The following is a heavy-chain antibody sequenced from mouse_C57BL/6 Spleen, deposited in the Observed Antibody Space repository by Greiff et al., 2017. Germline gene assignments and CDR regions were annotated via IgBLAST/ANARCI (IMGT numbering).Heavy chain of an antibody. CDR1: GYTFTSYW. D-gene: IGHD1-1*01. Sequence: QVQLQQPGAELVKPGASVKMSCKASGYTFTSYWITWVKQRPGQGLEWIGDIYPGSGSTNYNEKFKSKATLTVDTSSSTAYMQLSSLTSEDSAVYYCARSYYYAFYAMDYWGQGTSVTVSS. V-gene: IGHV1-55*01. CDR3: ARSYYYAFYAMDY. J-gene: IGHJ4*01. CDR2: IYPGSGST.